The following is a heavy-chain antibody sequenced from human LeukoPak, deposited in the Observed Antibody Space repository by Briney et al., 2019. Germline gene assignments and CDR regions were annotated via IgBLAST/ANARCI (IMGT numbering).Heavy chain of an antibody. D-gene: IGHD6-25*01. CDR3: ARFPTANQRLQDY. CDR2: IDPYSGGT. V-gene: IGHV1-2*02. CDR1: GYTFIAYS. Sequence: VSVKVSCKASGYTFIAYSLHWVRQAPGQGLEWMGWIDPYSGGTEYSPKFQGRVTMTRDTSISTAYMEVNRLRSDDTALYYCARFPTANQRLQDYWGQGTLVTV. J-gene: IGHJ4*02.